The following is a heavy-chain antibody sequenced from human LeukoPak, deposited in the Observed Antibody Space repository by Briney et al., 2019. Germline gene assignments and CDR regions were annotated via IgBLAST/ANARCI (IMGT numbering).Heavy chain of an antibody. V-gene: IGHV4-34*01. J-gene: IGHJ1*01. Sequence: SETLSLTCAVYGGSFSGYYWSWIRQPPGKGLEWIGEINHSGSTNYNPSLKSRVTISVDTSKNQFSLKLSSVTAADTAVYYCARGRWGYDGNSGYFQHWGQGTLVTVSS. D-gene: IGHD4-23*01. CDR1: GGSFSGYY. CDR3: ARGRWGYDGNSGYFQH. CDR2: INHSGST.